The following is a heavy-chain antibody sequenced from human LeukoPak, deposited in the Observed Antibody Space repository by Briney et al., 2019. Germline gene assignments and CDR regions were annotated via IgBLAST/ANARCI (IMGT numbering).Heavy chain of an antibody. CDR1: GYTFTSYG. CDR3: ARDLWSGELSNWFDP. V-gene: IGHV1-18*01. CDR2: ISAYNGNT. D-gene: IGHD3-10*01. J-gene: IGHJ5*02. Sequence: ASVKVSCKASGYTFTSYGISWVRQAPGQGLEWMGWISAYNGNTNYAQKLQGRVTMTTDTSTSTAYVELRSLRSDDTAVYYCARDLWSGELSNWFDPWGQGTLVTVSS.